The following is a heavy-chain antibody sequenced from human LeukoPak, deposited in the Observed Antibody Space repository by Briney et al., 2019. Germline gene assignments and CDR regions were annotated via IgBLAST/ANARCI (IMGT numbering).Heavy chain of an antibody. CDR3: ARYYYDSSGYDEDY. J-gene: IGHJ4*02. Sequence: SETLSLTCTVSGGSLSSYYWSWIRQPPGRGLEWIGYIYYSGSTNYNPSLKRRVTISVVTSKNQFSLKLSSVTAADTALYYCARYYYDSSGYDEDYWGQGTLVTVSS. CDR1: GGSLSSYY. V-gene: IGHV4-59*01. CDR2: IYYSGST. D-gene: IGHD3-22*01.